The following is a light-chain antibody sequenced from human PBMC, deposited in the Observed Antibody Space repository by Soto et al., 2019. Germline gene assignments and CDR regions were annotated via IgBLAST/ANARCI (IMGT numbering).Light chain of an antibody. CDR3: QQYGNSPET. Sequence: EIVLTQSPGTLSLSPGERASLSCRASQSVSNNYLAWYQQKPGQAPRLLIFGIYGASSRATGIPDRFSGSGSGTDLSLTISRLEPEDFAVYYCQQYGNSPETFGQGTKVDIK. CDR2: GAS. CDR1: QSVSNNY. J-gene: IGKJ1*01. V-gene: IGKV3-20*01.